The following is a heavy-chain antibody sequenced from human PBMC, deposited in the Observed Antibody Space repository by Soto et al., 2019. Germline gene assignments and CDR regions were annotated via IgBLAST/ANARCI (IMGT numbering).Heavy chain of an antibody. D-gene: IGHD3-3*01. V-gene: IGHV5-51*01. J-gene: IGHJ4*02. CDR2: IYPGDSDM. Sequence: GESLKISCEGVGYSFPNHWIAWVRQRPDKGLEWMGTIYPGDSDMRYSPSFRGQVTISVDKSINTAYLQWDSLKASDTAKYYCARLSREFWSGPDYWGQVTLVTVSS. CDR1: GYSFPNHW. CDR3: ARLSREFWSGPDY.